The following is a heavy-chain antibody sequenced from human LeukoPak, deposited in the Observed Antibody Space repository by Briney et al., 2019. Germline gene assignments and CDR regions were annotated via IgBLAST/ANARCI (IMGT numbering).Heavy chain of an antibody. CDR2: INPNSGGT. CDR1: GYSFTAYY. J-gene: IGHJ4*02. V-gene: IGHV1-2*02. D-gene: IGHD5-12*01. CDR3: ARSKNSGYDYGFDY. Sequence: ASVKVSCKASGYSFTAYYMHWVRQAPGQGLEWMGWINPNSGGTNYAQKVQGRVTMTRDTSISTAYMELSRLRSDDTAAYYCARSKNSGYDYGFDYWGQGTLVTVSS.